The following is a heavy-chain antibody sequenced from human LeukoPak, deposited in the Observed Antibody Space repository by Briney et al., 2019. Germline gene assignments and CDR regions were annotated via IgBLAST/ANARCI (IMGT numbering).Heavy chain of an antibody. CDR2: ISGSSSNT. J-gene: IGHJ4*01. CDR1: GFTFSDYY. D-gene: IGHD3-22*01. CDR3: ARVNPISSGFYAY. Sequence: GGSLRLSCAASGFTFSDYYMTWIRQAPGKGLEWLSYISGSSSNTNYADSVQGRFTISRDNGKNSLYLQMNSLRAEDTAVYYCARVNPISSGFYAYWGHESLVPVSS. V-gene: IGHV3-11*06.